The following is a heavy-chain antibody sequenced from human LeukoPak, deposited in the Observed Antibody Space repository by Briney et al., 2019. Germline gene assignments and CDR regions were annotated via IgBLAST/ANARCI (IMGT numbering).Heavy chain of an antibody. CDR3: ARLEEMWVGPKAVNWFDP. Sequence: ASVKVSCKVSGYTFTSYAMNWVRQAPGQGLEWMGWINTNTGNPTYAQGFTGRFVFSLDTSVSTAYLQISSLKAEDTAVYYCARLEEMWVGPKAVNWFDPWGQGTLVTVSS. D-gene: IGHD5-24*01. V-gene: IGHV7-4-1*02. J-gene: IGHJ5*02. CDR1: GYTFTSYA. CDR2: INTNTGNP.